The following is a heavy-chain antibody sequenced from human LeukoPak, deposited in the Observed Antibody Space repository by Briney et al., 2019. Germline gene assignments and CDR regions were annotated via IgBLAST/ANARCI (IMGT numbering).Heavy chain of an antibody. V-gene: IGHV3-21*04. CDR2: ISSSSSYI. CDR3: AKDWRYGSGSYYALDY. CDR1: GFTFSSYS. Sequence: GGSLRLSCAASGFTFSSYSMNWVRQAPGKGLEWVSSISSSSSYIYYADSVKGRFTISRDNSKNTLYLQMNSLRAEDTAVYYCAKDWRYGSGSYYALDYWGQGTLVTVSS. J-gene: IGHJ4*02. D-gene: IGHD3-10*01.